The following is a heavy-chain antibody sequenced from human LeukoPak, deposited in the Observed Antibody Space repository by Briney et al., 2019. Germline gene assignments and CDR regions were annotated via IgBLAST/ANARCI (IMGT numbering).Heavy chain of an antibody. CDR1: GFTFSSYG. Sequence: PGGSLRLSCAASGFTFSSYGMHWVRQAPGKGLEWVAVISYDGSNKYYADSVKGRFTISRDNSKNTLYLQMNSLRAEDTAVYYCAKGKGRGYVDTAMAYYFDYWGQGTLVTVSS. V-gene: IGHV3-30*18. CDR2: ISYDGSNK. D-gene: IGHD5-18*01. CDR3: AKGKGRGYVDTAMAYYFDY. J-gene: IGHJ4*02.